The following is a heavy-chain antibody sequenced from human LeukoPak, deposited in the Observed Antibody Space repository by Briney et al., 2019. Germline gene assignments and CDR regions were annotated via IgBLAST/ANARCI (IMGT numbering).Heavy chain of an antibody. CDR1: GYTFTSYD. D-gene: IGHD2-15*01. J-gene: IGHJ4*02. V-gene: IGHV1-8*01. CDR3: ARASLIPYCSGGSCYPFDY. CDR2: MNPNSGNT. Sequence: ASVKVSCKASGYTFTSYDINWVRQATGQGLEWMGWMNPNSGNTGYAQKFQGRVTMTRNTSISTAYMELSSLRSEDTAVYYCARASLIPYCSGGSCYPFDYWGQGTLVTVSS.